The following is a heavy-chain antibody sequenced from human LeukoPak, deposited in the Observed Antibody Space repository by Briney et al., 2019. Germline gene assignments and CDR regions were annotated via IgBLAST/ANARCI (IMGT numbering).Heavy chain of an antibody. CDR2: IDPNSGGT. CDR1: GYTFTGYY. V-gene: IGHV1-2*02. CDR3: ARDRPMPYDY. D-gene: IGHD2-2*01. Sequence: ASVKVSCKAAGYTFTGYYMHWVRQAPGQGLEWMGWIDPNSGGTNYAQEVLGRVTMTRDTSTSTAYMELSGLRSEDTAVYHCARDRPMPYDYWGQGTLVTVSS. J-gene: IGHJ4*02.